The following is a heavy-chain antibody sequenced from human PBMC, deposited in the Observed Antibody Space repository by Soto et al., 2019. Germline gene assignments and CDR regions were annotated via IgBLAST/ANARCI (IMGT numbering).Heavy chain of an antibody. J-gene: IGHJ4*02. CDR1: GFTFSRYG. V-gene: IGHV3-33*01. CDR3: ARGGGATKACDY. CDR2: IWYDGSNK. Sequence: GGSLRLSCAASGFTFSRYGMHWVRQAPGKGLEWVAVIWYDGSNKYYADSVKGRFTISRDNSKNTLYLQMNSLRAEDTAVYYCARGGGATKACDYWGQGTLVTVSS. D-gene: IGHD1-26*01.